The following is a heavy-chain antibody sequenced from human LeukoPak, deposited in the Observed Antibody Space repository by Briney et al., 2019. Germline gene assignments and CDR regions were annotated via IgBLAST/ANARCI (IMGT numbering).Heavy chain of an antibody. CDR2: IYHSGET. CDR1: GGSISSTSYY. CDR3: AETNTQDWFDP. Sequence: PSETLSLTCRVSGGSISSTSYYWGWIRQPPGKGLEWIASIYHSGETFYNPSLESRVAISVDTSNNEVFLDSYSVTAADTAMYYCAETNTQDWFDPWGRGTLVTVSS. J-gene: IGHJ5*02. D-gene: IGHD2-8*01. V-gene: IGHV4-39*07.